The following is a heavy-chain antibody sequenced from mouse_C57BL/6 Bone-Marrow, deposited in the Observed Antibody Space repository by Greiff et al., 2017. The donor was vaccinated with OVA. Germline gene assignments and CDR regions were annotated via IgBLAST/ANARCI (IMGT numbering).Heavy chain of an antibody. J-gene: IGHJ2*01. V-gene: IGHV1-81*01. CDR3: ARHYGSSGDD. CDR2: IYPGSGNT. CDR1: GYTFTSYG. Sequence: VQLQQSGAELARPGASVKLSCKASGYTFTSYGISWVKQRTGQGLEWIGEIYPGSGNTYYNEKFKGKATLTADNSSSTAYMQLRSLTSEDSAVYFCARHYGSSGDDWGQGTTLTVSA. D-gene: IGHD1-1*01.